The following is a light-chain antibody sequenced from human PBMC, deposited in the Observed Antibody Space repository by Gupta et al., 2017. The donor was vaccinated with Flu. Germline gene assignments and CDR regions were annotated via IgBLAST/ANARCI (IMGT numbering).Light chain of an antibody. CDR1: ESVSSY. J-gene: IGKJ4*01. V-gene: IGKV1-39*01. CDR2: EAT. CDR3: QQSYTFPPSFT. Sequence: SLSASVGARITVTCRASESVSSYLNWYQQKPGKAPKVLIYEATTLQSGVPSRFSGGGSGTDFTLTITSLQPEDFATYYCQQSYTFPPSFTFGGGTRVEIK.